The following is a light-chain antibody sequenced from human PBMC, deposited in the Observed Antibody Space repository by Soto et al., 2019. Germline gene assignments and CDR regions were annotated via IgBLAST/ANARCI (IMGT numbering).Light chain of an antibody. J-gene: IGKJ3*01. CDR1: QRGSYW. Sequence: DIQMTQSPSTLSASVGDRVTITCRASQRGSYWLAWYQQKPGMAPNLLIHDATSLESGVPSRFRGSGAGKEFTLTISSLQTDDFATYYCQHYGFSFGPGTKVEI. CDR2: DAT. CDR3: QHYGFS. V-gene: IGKV1-5*01.